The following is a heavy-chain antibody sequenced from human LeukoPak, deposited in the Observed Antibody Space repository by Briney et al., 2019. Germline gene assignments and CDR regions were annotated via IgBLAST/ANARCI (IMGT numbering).Heavy chain of an antibody. D-gene: IGHD1-1*01. V-gene: IGHV3-20*04. J-gene: IGHJ4*02. Sequence: PGGSLRLSCAASGFTFDDYGMSWVRQAPGKGLEWVSGINWNGGSTGYADSVKGRFTISRDNAKNSLYLQMNSLRAEDTAVYYCTTGPLEAFDYWGQGTLVTVSS. CDR3: TTGPLEAFDY. CDR2: INWNGGST. CDR1: GFTFDDYG.